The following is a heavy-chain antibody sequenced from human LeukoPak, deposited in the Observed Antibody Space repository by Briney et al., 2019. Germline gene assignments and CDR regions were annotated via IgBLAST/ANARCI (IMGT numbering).Heavy chain of an antibody. CDR3: ARDPYGYGGIQFDY. V-gene: IGHV4-38-2*02. D-gene: IGHD4-23*01. CDR2: IYHSGST. CDR1: GYSISSGYY. J-gene: IGHJ4*02. Sequence: SETLSLTCTVSGYSISSGYYWGWIRQPPGKGLEWIGSIYHSGSTYYNPSLKSRVTISVDTSKNQFSLQLNSVTPEDTAVYYCARDPYGYGGIQFDYWGQGTLVTVSS.